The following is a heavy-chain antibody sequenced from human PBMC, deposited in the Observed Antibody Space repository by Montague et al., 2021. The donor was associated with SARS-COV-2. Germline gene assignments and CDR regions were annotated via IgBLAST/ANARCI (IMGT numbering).Heavy chain of an antibody. V-gene: IGHV4-59*01. CDR2: IYYSGST. D-gene: IGHD3-3*01. J-gene: IGHJ6*02. CDR1: GGSFSGYY. Sequence: SETLSLTCAVYGGSFSGYYWSWIRQPPGKGLEWIGYIYYSGSTNYNPSLKSRVTISVDTSKNQFSLKLSSVTAAGTAVYYCARGVSYYDFWSGYDYGMDVWGQGTTVTVSS. CDR3: ARGVSYYDFWSGYDYGMDV.